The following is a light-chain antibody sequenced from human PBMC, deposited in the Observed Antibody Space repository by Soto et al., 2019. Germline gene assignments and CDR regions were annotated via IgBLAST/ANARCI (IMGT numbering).Light chain of an antibody. V-gene: IGKV1-5*01. CDR2: DAS. J-gene: IGKJ1*01. CDR3: QQYGGSLT. Sequence: DIQMTQSPSILSASVGDRITITCRASQSVSRSLAWYRQQPGKAPNLLVYDASTLEDGVPSRFSGSGSGTEFTLTISSLLPDDFATYYCQQYGGSLTFGQGTKVDIK. CDR1: QSVSRS.